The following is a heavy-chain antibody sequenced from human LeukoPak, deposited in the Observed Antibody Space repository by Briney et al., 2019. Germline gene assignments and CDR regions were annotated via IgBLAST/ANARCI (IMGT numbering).Heavy chain of an antibody. V-gene: IGHV1-2*02. J-gene: IGHJ5*02. Sequence: ASVKVSCKASGYTFTGYYLHWVRQAPGQGLEWMGCVNPNSGDTNYAQKFQGSVTMTRDTSISTAYMELSRLRSDDTAVYYCARPYYDILTGYFGGPGLNWFDPWGQGTLVTVSS. CDR2: VNPNSGDT. CDR3: ARPYYDILTGYFGGPGLNWFDP. CDR1: GYTFTGYY. D-gene: IGHD3-9*01.